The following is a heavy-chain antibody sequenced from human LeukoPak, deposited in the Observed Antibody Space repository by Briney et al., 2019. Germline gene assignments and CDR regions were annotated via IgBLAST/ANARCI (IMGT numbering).Heavy chain of an antibody. V-gene: IGHV3-30-3*01. D-gene: IGHD6-13*01. J-gene: IGHJ6*02. Sequence: GRSMRLSCAASGFTFSSYAMHWVRQAPGKGLEWVAVISYDGSNKYYADSVKGRFTISRYNSKNTLYLQMNSLRAEDTAVYYCASDNSSSWFYYYYGMDVWGQGTTVTVSS. CDR3: ASDNSSSWFYYYYGMDV. CDR2: ISYDGSNK. CDR1: GFTFSSYA.